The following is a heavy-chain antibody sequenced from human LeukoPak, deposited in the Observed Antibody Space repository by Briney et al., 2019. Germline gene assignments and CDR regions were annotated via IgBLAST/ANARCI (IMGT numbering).Heavy chain of an antibody. Sequence: VASVKVSCKASGGTFSSYAISWVRQAPGQGLEWMGGIIPIFGTANYAQKFQGRVTITADESTSAAYMELSSLRSEDTAVYYCARSPGQEYYYDTGPFQHWGQGTLVTVSS. CDR3: ARSPGQEYYYDTGPFQH. J-gene: IGHJ1*01. V-gene: IGHV1-69*13. CDR1: GGTFSSYA. D-gene: IGHD3-22*01. CDR2: IIPIFGTA.